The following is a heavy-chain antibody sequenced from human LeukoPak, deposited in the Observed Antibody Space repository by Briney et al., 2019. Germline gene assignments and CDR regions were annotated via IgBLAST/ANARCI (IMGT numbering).Heavy chain of an antibody. CDR1: GGSFSGYY. CDR3: ARMSTSGPFFDY. J-gene: IGHJ4*02. CDR2: INHSGST. D-gene: IGHD5/OR15-5a*01. Sequence: KSSETLSLTCAVYGGSFSGYYWSWIRQPPGKGREWIGEINHSGSTNYNPSLKSRVTISVDTSKNQFSLKLSSVTAADPAVYYCARMSTSGPFFDYWGQGTLVTVSS. V-gene: IGHV4-34*01.